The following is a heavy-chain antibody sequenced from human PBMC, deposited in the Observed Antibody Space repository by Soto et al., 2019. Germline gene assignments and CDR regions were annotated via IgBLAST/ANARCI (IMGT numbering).Heavy chain of an antibody. CDR1: GYTFSSYA. D-gene: IGHD3-22*01. J-gene: IGHJ5*02. V-gene: IGHV1-69*13. CDR3: ARDSSGYYYVRKPYNWFDP. CDR2: IIPIFGTA. Sequence: GASVKVSCKASGYTFSSYAISWVRQAPGQGLEWMGGIIPIFGTANYAQKFQGRVTITADESTSTAYMELSSLRSEDTAVYYCARDSSGYYYVRKPYNWFDPWGQGTLVTVSS.